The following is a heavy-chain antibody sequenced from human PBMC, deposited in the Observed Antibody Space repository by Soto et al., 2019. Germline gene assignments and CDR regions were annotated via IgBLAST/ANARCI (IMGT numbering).Heavy chain of an antibody. CDR2: ISSSSSTI. CDR1: GFTFSSYS. D-gene: IGHD6-19*01. J-gene: IGHJ4*02. Sequence: EVQLVESGGGLVQPGGSLRLSCAASGFTFSSYSMNWVRQAPGKGLEWVSYISSSSSTIYYADSVKGRFTISRDNAKNSLYLQMNSLRDEDTAVYYCARDQSGIAVAGTNFDYWCQGTLVTVSS. CDR3: ARDQSGIAVAGTNFDY. V-gene: IGHV3-48*02.